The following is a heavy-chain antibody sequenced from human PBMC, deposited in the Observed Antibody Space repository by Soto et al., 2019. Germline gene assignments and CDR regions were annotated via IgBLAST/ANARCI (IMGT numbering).Heavy chain of an antibody. J-gene: IGHJ6*02. CDR2: IYYSGST. V-gene: IGHV4-30-4*01. CDR1: GGSISSGDYY. D-gene: IGHD2-2*01. Sequence: PSETLSLTCTVSGGSISSGDYYWSWIRQPPGKGLEWIGYIYYSGSTYYNPSLKSRVTISVDTSKNQFSLKLSSVTAADTAVYYCARERKPYCISTSCPPYYYYYGMGVWGQGTTVTVSS. CDR3: ARERKPYCISTSCPPYYYYYGMGV.